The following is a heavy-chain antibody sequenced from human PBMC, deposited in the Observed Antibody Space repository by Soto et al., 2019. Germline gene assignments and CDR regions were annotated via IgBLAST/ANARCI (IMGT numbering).Heavy chain of an antibody. CDR3: ARTTSGLTNYYYYYMDV. J-gene: IGHJ6*03. V-gene: IGHV1-8*01. CDR1: GYTFTSYD. D-gene: IGHD3-3*01. CDR2: MNPNSGNT. Sequence: QVQLVQSGAEVKKPGASVKVSCKASGYTFTSYDINWVRQATGQGLEWMGWMNPNSGNTGSAQKFQGRVTMTRNTSIGTAYMELRSLRSEDTAVYYCARTTSGLTNYYYYYMDVWGKGTTVTVSS.